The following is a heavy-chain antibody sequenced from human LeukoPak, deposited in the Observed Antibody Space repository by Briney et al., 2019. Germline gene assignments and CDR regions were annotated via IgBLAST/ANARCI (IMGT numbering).Heavy chain of an antibody. CDR2: ISAYNGNT. CDR1: GYTFTSYG. Sequence: GASVKVSCKASGYTFTSYGISWVRQAPGQGLEWMGWISAYNGNTNYAQKFQGRVTITADESTSTAYMELSSLRSEDTAVYYCARVAEDYDILTGYYPLYYWGQGTLVTVSS. D-gene: IGHD3-9*01. CDR3: ARVAEDYDILTGYYPLYY. V-gene: IGHV1-18*04. J-gene: IGHJ4*02.